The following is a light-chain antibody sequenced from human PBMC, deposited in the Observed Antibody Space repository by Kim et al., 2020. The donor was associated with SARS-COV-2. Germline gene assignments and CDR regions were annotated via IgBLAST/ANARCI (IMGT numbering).Light chain of an antibody. CDR1: QSFSSW. CDR2: NAS. V-gene: IGKV1-5*03. CDR3: QQYNSYPLT. Sequence: SASVVDGVTITCRASQSFSSWLAWYQQKPGKAPKLLIYNASSLESGVPSRFSGNGSGTEFTLTISSLQPDDFATYCFQQYNSYPLTFGGGTKVEI. J-gene: IGKJ4*01.